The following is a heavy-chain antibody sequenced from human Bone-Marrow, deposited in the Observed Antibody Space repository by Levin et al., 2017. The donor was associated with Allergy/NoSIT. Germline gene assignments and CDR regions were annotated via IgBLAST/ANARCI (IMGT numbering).Heavy chain of an antibody. CDR2: ISGSGSHT. V-gene: IGHV3-23*01. CDR3: AKEVSAAPYGMDV. Sequence: LSLPCAASGFTFNNYAMSWVRQAPGKGLEWVSAISGSGSHTFYADSVKARLTISRDNSKNILYLQMSSLRAEDSAVYYCAKEVSAAPYGMDVWGQGTTVTVFS. CDR1: GFTFNNYA. J-gene: IGHJ6*02. D-gene: IGHD6-13*01.